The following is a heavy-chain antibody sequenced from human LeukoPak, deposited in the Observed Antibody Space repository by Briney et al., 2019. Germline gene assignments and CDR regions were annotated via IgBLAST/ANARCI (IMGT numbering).Heavy chain of an antibody. D-gene: IGHD1-26*01. J-gene: IGHJ1*01. CDR2: IKQDGSEK. CDR3: ARAYSGSYYGYFQH. V-gene: IGHV3-7*01. Sequence: GGSLRLSCAASGFTFSSYWMSWVCQAPGKGLEWVANIKQDGSEKYYVDSVKGRFTISRDNAKNSLYLQMNSLRAEDTAVYYCARAYSGSYYGYFQHWGQGTLVTVSS. CDR1: GFTFSSYW.